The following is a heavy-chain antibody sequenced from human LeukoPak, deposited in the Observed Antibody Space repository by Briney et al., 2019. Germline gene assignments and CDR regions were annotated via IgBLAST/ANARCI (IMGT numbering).Heavy chain of an antibody. V-gene: IGHV5-51*01. Sequence: GESLKISCKGSGYSFTSYWIGWVRQMPGKGLEWMGIIYPGDSDTRYSPSFQGQVTISADKSISTAYLQWSSLKASDTAMYYCARLAEMVSYYYYGMDVWGQGTTVTVSS. CDR1: GYSFTSYW. J-gene: IGHJ6*02. D-gene: IGHD5-24*01. CDR3: ARLAEMVSYYYYGMDV. CDR2: IYPGDSDT.